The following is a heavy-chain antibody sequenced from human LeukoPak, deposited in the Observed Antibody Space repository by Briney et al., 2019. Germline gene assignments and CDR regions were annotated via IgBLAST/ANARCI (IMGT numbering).Heavy chain of an antibody. CDR1: GFTFSTYW. D-gene: IGHD6-13*01. CDR2: IKQDGSEK. V-gene: IGHV3-7*01. CDR3: ARDSAGNDY. J-gene: IGHJ4*02. Sequence: PGGSLRLSCAASGFTFSTYWMSWVRQAPGEGLEWVANIKQDGSEKYYVDSVTGRFTISRDNAKNSLYLQMNSLRAEDTAMYYCARDSAGNDYWGQGTLVTVSS.